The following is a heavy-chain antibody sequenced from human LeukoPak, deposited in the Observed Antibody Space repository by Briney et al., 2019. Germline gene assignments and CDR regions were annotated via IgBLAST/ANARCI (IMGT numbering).Heavy chain of an antibody. V-gene: IGHV3-23*01. CDR2: ISGSGGST. CDR3: AKDSTVMEYQLSEPYFDY. Sequence: GGSLRLSCAASGFTFSSYAMRWVRQAPGKGLEWVSAISGSGGSTYYADSVKGRFTISRDNSKNTLYLQMNSLRAEDTAVYYCAKDSTVMEYQLSEPYFDYWGQGTLVTVSS. D-gene: IGHD2-2*01. J-gene: IGHJ4*02. CDR1: GFTFSSYA.